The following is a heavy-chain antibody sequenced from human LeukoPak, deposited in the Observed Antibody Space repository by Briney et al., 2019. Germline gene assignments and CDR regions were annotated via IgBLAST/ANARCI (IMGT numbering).Heavy chain of an antibody. J-gene: IGHJ4*02. D-gene: IGHD3-10*01. CDR2: IYSGGST. CDR1: EFSVGSNY. CDR3: AKDCYYYGTLEIDY. V-gene: IGHV3-66*01. Sequence: QCWGVLRLSCAASEFSVGSNYMTWVRQAPGKGLEWVSLIYSGGSTYYADSVKGRFTISRDNSKNTLYLQMNSLRAEDTAVYYCAKDCYYYGTLEIDYWGQGTLVTVSS.